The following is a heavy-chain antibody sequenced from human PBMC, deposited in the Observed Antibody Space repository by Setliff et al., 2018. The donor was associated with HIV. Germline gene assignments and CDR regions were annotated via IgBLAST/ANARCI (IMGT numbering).Heavy chain of an antibody. CDR1: GFTFSSYA. CDR3: ANSLSSTVTTGHHG. Sequence: GGSLRLSCASSGFTFSSYAMTWVRQAPGKGLECVAVISGSGGDTYYADSVKGRFVISREKSKSTLYLQMKSLRADDTAVYYCANSLSSTVTTGHHGWGQGTLVTVSS. D-gene: IGHD4-17*01. V-gene: IGHV3-23*01. J-gene: IGHJ4*02. CDR2: ISGSGGDT.